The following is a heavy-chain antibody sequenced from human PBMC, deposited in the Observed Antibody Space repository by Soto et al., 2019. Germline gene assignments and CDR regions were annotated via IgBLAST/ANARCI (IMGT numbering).Heavy chain of an antibody. Sequence: QVQLQESGPGLVKPSQTLSLTCTVSGGSIGSGAHFWSWIRQLPGKGLEWIAYIHYSGSTYYNPSLKSRVTISLDTSENQFSLKLSSVTAADTAVYYCAREVVEGWFFDLWGRGTLVTVSS. CDR2: IHYSGST. V-gene: IGHV4-31*03. J-gene: IGHJ2*01. CDR3: AREVVEGWFFDL. CDR1: GGSIGSGAHF.